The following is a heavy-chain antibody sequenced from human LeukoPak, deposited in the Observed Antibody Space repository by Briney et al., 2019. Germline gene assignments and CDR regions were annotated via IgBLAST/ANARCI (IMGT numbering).Heavy chain of an antibody. CDR2: IYYSGST. V-gene: IGHV4-30-4*08. CDR1: GGSISSGDHY. D-gene: IGHD3-22*01. J-gene: IGHJ4*02. CDR3: ARMKWLLPDY. Sequence: PSETLSLTCTVSGGSISSGDHYRTWIRQPPGKGLEWIGYIYYSGSTPYNPSFKSRVTISVDTSKNQFSLKLSSVTAADTAVYYCARMKWLLPDYWGQGTLVTVSS.